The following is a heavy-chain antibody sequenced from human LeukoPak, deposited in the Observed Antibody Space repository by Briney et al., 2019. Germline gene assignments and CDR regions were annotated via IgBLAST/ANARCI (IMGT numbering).Heavy chain of an antibody. Sequence: SETLSLTSAVYGGSFSGYYWSWIRQPPGKGLEWIGEINHSGSTNYNPSLKSRVTISVGTSKNQFSLKLSSVTAADTAVYYCARIVSRYYYYYMEVWGKVATVTVSS. CDR3: ARIVSRYYYYYMEV. CDR2: INHSGST. D-gene: IGHD2-21*01. CDR1: GGSFSGYY. J-gene: IGHJ6*03. V-gene: IGHV4-34*01.